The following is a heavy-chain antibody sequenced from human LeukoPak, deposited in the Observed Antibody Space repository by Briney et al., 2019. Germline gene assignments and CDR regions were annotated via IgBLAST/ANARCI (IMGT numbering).Heavy chain of an antibody. CDR3: AREPDYGAPQVW. CDR2: ISSSSSYI. CDR1: GFIFSSYT. D-gene: IGHD4-17*01. J-gene: IGHJ4*02. V-gene: IGHV3-21*01. Sequence: GGSLRLSCAASGFIFSSYTMDWVRQAPGEGLEGVSSISSSSSYIYYADSVKGRFTISRDNAKNSLYLQMNSLRAEDTAVYYCAREPDYGAPQVWWGQGTLVTVSS.